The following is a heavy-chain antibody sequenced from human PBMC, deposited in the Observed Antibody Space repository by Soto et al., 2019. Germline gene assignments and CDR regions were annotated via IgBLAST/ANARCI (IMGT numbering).Heavy chain of an antibody. CDR3: ARQQGGGGYSGKYYYFDY. Sequence: GESLKISCKGSGYSFTNYWIAWVRQMPGKGLEWMGIIYPGDSDPRYSPSFQGQVTFSADKSISTAYLHWSSLKASDTAMYYCARQQGGGGYSGKYYYFDYWGQGTLVTVSS. V-gene: IGHV5-51*01. CDR2: IYPGDSDP. D-gene: IGHD5-12*01. CDR1: GYSFTNYW. J-gene: IGHJ4*02.